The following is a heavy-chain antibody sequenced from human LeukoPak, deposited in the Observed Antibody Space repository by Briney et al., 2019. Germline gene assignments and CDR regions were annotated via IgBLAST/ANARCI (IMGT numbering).Heavy chain of an antibody. D-gene: IGHD3-9*01. CDR3: ARYGPYYDILTGFFDY. V-gene: IGHV3-74*01. CDR2: IRSDGSDA. J-gene: IGHJ4*02. Sequence: GGSLRLSRAASGFTFSDTWMHWVRQVPGKGLVWVSRIRSDGSDARYAESVKGRFTISRDNAKNTLYLQMNSLRAEDTAVYYCARYGPYYDILTGFFDYWGQGTLVTVSS. CDR1: GFTFSDTW.